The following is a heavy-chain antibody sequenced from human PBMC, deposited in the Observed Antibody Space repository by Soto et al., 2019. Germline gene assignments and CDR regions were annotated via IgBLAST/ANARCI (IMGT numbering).Heavy chain of an antibody. CDR2: ISAHNGNT. D-gene: IGHD1-1*01. CDR3: ARGRYGDY. J-gene: IGHJ4*02. CDR1: GYGFTTYG. V-gene: IGHV1-18*01. Sequence: QVHLVQSGAEVKKPGASVKVSCKGSGYGFTTYGITWVRQAPGQGLEWMAWISAHNGNTNYAQKLQGRVTVTRDTSTSRAYMERRSLRAGDTAVYYCARGRYGDYWGQGALVTVSS.